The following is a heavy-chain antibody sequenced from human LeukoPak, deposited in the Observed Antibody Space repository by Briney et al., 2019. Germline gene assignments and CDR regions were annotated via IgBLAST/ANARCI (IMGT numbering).Heavy chain of an antibody. Sequence: ASVTVSGKASGYTFTSYYMNWVRQAPGQGLEWMGIINPSGGSTRNAQKFQGRVTMTRDTSTSTVYMELSSLRSEDTAVYYCARDDYGDFWGQGTLATVSS. CDR1: GYTFTSYY. CDR2: INPSGGST. J-gene: IGHJ4*02. CDR3: ARDDYGDF. V-gene: IGHV1-46*01.